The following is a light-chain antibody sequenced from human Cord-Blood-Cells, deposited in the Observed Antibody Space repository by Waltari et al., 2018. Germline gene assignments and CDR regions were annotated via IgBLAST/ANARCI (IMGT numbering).Light chain of an antibody. CDR2: EGS. J-gene: IGLJ1*01. V-gene: IGLV2-23*01. Sequence: ALTQPASVSGPPGWSITVPCTATSRHVGCSNLFPWYQQHPGKAPNLMIYEGSKRPSGVSNRFSGSKSCNTASLTISGLQAEDEADYYCCSYAGSSTYVFGTGTKVTVL. CDR1: SRHVGCSNL. CDR3: CSYAGSSTYV.